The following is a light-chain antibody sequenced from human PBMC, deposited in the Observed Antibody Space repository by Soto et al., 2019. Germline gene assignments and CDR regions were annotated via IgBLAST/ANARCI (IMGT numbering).Light chain of an antibody. CDR3: QQSSGIPYT. V-gene: IGKV1-39*01. J-gene: IGKJ2*01. Sequence: DIQMTQSPSSLSASVGDRVTVTCRASQNIGRYLNWYQQKPGKAPKLLIYAESSLQSGVPSRFSGSGSGSDVTLTISSLQPEDFATYYCQQSSGIPYTFGQGTKLEIK. CDR1: QNIGRY. CDR2: AES.